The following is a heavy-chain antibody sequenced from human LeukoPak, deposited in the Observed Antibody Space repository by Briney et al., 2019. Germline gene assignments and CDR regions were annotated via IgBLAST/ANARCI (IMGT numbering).Heavy chain of an antibody. V-gene: IGHV1-2*02. CDR1: GYTFTCYY. CDR2: INPNSGGT. Sequence: ASVKVSCKASGYTFTCYYMHWVRQAPGQGLEWMGWINPNSGGTNYAQKFQGRVTMTRDKSISTAYMELSRLRSDDTAVYYCAREGKMVAATGYYGMDVWGQGTTVTVSS. J-gene: IGHJ6*02. D-gene: IGHD2-15*01. CDR3: AREGKMVAATGYYGMDV.